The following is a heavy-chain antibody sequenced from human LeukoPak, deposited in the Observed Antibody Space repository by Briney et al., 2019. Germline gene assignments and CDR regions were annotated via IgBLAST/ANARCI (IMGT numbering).Heavy chain of an antibody. J-gene: IGHJ4*02. CDR2: INPNSGGT. D-gene: IGHD4-17*01. V-gene: IGHV1-2*02. Sequence: ASVKVSCKASGYTFTGYYMHWVRQAPGQGLEWMGWINPNSGGTNYAQKFQGRVTMTRDTSISTAYMELSRLRSDDTAVYYCARAYGDLTRTFDYWGQGTLVTVSS. CDR3: ARAYGDLTRTFDY. CDR1: GYTFTGYY.